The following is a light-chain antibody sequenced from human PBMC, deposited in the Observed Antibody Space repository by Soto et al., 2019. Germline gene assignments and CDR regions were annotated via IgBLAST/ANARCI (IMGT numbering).Light chain of an antibody. J-gene: IGLJ1*01. V-gene: IGLV2-8*01. CDR2: EVS. CDR1: SSDIGNYNY. Sequence: QSALTQPPSASGSPGQTVTISCTGTSSDIGNYNYVSWYQQEPGKPPKLIIFEVSERPSGVPDRFSGSKSGNTASLTVSGLQAEAEADYYCTSYAGRNYVFGTGTKVTVL. CDR3: TSYAGRNYV.